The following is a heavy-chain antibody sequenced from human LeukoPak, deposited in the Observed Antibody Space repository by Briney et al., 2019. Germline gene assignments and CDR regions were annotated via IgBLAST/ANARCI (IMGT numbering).Heavy chain of an antibody. J-gene: IGHJ4*02. Sequence: GGSLRLSCAVSGVTLSNYGMSWVRQAPGKGLEWVAGISDSGGRTNYADSVKGRFTISRDIPKNTLYLQMNSLRAEDTAVYFCAKRGVVIRVILVGFHKEAYYFDSWGQGALVTVSS. CDR2: ISDSGGRT. V-gene: IGHV3-23*01. D-gene: IGHD3-22*01. CDR3: AKRGVVIRVILVGFHKEAYYFDS. CDR1: GVTLSNYG.